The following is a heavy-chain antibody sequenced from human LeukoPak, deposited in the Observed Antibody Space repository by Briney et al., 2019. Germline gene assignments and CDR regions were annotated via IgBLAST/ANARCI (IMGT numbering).Heavy chain of an antibody. J-gene: IGHJ5*02. CDR1: GGSISSYS. D-gene: IGHD1-26*01. CDR3: TREVRSAWASFDP. Sequence: PSETLSLTCTVSGGSISSYSWSWIRQPAGKGLEWIGRIYSSGNTYYNASLRSRVTMSVDTSKNQFSLKLTSVTAADTAVYYCTREVRSAWASFDPWGQGTLVIVSS. CDR2: IYSSGNT. V-gene: IGHV4-4*07.